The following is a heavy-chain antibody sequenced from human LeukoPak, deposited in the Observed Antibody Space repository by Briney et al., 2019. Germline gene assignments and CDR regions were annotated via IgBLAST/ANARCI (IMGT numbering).Heavy chain of an antibody. CDR3: ARADWDTAMIDY. V-gene: IGHV3-21*01. CDR1: GFTFSSYS. Sequence: GGSLRLPCAASGFTFSSYSMNWVRQAPGKGLEWVSSISSSSSYIYYADSVKGRFTISRDNAKNSLYLQMNSLRAEDTAVYYCARADWDTAMIDYWGQGTLVTVSS. J-gene: IGHJ4*02. CDR2: ISSSSSYI. D-gene: IGHD5-18*01.